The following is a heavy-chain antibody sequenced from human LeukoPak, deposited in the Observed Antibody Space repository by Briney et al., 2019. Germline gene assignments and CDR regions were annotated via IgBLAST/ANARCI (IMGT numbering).Heavy chain of an antibody. D-gene: IGHD2-21*01. CDR1: GFSVSGKF. V-gene: IGHV3-53*01. CDR3: ASGDGYLQPY. J-gene: IGHJ4*02. Sequence: PGGSLRLSCAASGFSVSGKFMSWVRQAPGKGLEWVSIIHYDGKIRYAGSAGGRFTIYRDDSGNTLFLQMNSLRVDDTAVYFCASGDGYLQPYWGQGTLVTVSS. CDR2: IHYDGKI.